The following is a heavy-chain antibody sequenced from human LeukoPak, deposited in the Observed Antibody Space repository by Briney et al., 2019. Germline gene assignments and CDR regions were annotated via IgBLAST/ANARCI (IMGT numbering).Heavy chain of an antibody. CDR1: GYTFTSYG. CDR2: ISAYNGNT. V-gene: IGHV1-18*04. Sequence: GASVKVSCKASGYTFTSYGISWVRQAPGQGLEWMGWISAYNGNTNYAQKLQGRVTMTTDTSTSTAYMELRSLRSDDTAVYYCAREMGYGSSWYPAYWGQGTLVAVSS. CDR3: AREMGYGSSWYPAY. D-gene: IGHD6-13*01. J-gene: IGHJ4*02.